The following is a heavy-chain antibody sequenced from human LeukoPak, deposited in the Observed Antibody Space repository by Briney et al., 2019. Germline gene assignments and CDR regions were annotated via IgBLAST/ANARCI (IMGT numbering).Heavy chain of an antibody. D-gene: IGHD6-6*01. Sequence: SETLSLTCAVYGGSFSGYYWSWIRQPPGKGLEWIGEINHSGSTNCNPSLKSRVTISVDTSKNQFSLKLSSVTAADTAVYYCARRCSSPAYIDYWGQGTLVTVSS. V-gene: IGHV4-34*01. CDR2: INHSGST. J-gene: IGHJ4*02. CDR1: GGSFSGYY. CDR3: ARRCSSPAYIDY.